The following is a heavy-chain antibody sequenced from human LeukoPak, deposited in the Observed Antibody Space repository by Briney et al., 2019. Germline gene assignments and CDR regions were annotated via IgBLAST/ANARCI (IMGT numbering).Heavy chain of an antibody. D-gene: IGHD2-2*02. J-gene: IGHJ5*02. CDR2: IYYSGST. CDR1: GGSISSYY. Sequence: PSETLSLTCTASGGSISSYYWSWIRQPPGKGLEWIGYIYYSGSTNYNPSLKSRVTISVDTSKNQFSLKLSSVTAADTAVYYCARNRNRYCSSTSCYKSSNWFDPWGQGTLVTVSS. V-gene: IGHV4-59*01. CDR3: ARNRNRYCSSTSCYKSSNWFDP.